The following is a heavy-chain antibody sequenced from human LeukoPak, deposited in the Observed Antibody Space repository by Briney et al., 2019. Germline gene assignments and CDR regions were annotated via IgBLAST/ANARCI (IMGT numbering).Heavy chain of an antibody. Sequence: GGSLRLSCAASGFTFSSYAMSWVRQAPGKGLEWVSAISGSGGDTYYADSVKGRFTISRDNAKNSLYLQMSSLRDEDTAVYYCAREPFDYWGQGILVTVSS. V-gene: IGHV3-23*01. CDR2: ISGSGGDT. CDR3: AREPFDY. J-gene: IGHJ4*02. CDR1: GFTFSSYA.